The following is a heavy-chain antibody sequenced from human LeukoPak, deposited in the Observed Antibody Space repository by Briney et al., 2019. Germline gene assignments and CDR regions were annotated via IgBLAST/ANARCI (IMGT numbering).Heavy chain of an antibody. V-gene: IGHV3-7*04. CDR2: IKQDGSEK. J-gene: IGHJ4*02. Sequence: QPGGSLRLSCAASGSTFSSYWMSWVRLAPGKGLEWVANIKQDGSEKNYVDSVKDRFTISRDNAKNSLDLQMNSLRAEDTAVYYCARGRGLDYWGQGTLVTVSS. CDR3: ARGRGLDY. CDR1: GSTFSSYW.